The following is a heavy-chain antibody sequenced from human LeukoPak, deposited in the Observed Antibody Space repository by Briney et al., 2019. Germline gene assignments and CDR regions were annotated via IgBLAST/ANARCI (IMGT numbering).Heavy chain of an antibody. Sequence: PGRSLRLSCAASGFTFSSYGMHWVRQAPGKGLEWVAVISYDGSNKYYADSVKGRFTISRDNSKNTLYLQMNSLRAEDTAVYYCAREEDYYDSSGSGAFDIWGQGTMVTVSS. CDR1: GFTFSSYG. CDR3: AREEDYYDSSGSGAFDI. D-gene: IGHD3-22*01. J-gene: IGHJ3*02. V-gene: IGHV3-30*03. CDR2: ISYDGSNK.